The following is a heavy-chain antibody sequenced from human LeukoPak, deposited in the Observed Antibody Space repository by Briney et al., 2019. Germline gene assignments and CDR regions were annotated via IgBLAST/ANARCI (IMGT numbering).Heavy chain of an antibody. J-gene: IGHJ3*02. D-gene: IGHD5-12*01. CDR1: GGSISTYY. Sequence: SETLSLTCTVSGGSISTYYWTWIRQPPGKGLEWIGYIYYSGSTNYNPSLKSRVAISVDTSNNQFSLKMSSVTAADTAIYYCARVYGSGYDFRGAFDIWGQGTMVTVSS. CDR3: ARVYGSGYDFRGAFDI. V-gene: IGHV4-59*01. CDR2: IYYSGST.